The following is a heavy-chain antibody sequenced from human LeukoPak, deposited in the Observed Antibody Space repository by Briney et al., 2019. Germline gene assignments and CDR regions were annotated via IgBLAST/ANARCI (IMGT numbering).Heavy chain of an antibody. CDR1: GYTFTSYG. Sequence: GASVKVSCKASGYTFTSYGINWVRQATGQGLEWMGWMNPNSGNTGYAQKFQGRVTMTRNTPISTAYMELSSLRSEDTAVYYCARVPRDSSSVYYYYYYMDVWGKGTTVTVSS. CDR3: ARVPRDSSSVYYYYYYMDV. J-gene: IGHJ6*03. CDR2: MNPNSGNT. V-gene: IGHV1-8*01. D-gene: IGHD6-6*01.